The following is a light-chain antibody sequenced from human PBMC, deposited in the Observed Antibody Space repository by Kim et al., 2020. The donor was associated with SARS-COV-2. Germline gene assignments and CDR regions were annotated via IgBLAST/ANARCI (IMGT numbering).Light chain of an antibody. J-gene: IGLJ2*01. CDR1: SGSIASNY. CDR3: QSYDSSIPVV. Sequence: TVTISVTRSSGSIASNYVQWYQQRPGSAPTTVIYEDNQRPSGVPDRFSGSIDSSSNSASLTISGLKTEDEADYYCQSYDSSIPVVFGGGTQLTVL. CDR2: EDN. V-gene: IGLV6-57*03.